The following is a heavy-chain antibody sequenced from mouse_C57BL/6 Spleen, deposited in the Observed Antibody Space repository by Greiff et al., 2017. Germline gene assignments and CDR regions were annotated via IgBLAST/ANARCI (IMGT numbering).Heavy chain of an antibody. CDR2: IDPSDSET. D-gene: IGHD5-1*01. CDR1: GYTFTSYW. Sequence: QVQLQQPGAELVRPGSSVKLSCKASGYTFTSYWLHWVKQRPIQGLEWIGNIDPSDSETHYTQKFKDKATLTVDKSSSTAYMQRSSLTYEDSAVYYGARGGDEYGYWYFDVWGTGTTVTVSS. V-gene: IGHV1-52*01. J-gene: IGHJ1*03. CDR3: ARGGDEYGYWYFDV.